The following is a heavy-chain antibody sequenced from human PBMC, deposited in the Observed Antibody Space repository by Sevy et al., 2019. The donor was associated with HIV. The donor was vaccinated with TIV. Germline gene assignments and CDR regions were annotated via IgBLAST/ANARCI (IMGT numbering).Heavy chain of an antibody. D-gene: IGHD2-2*01. CDR2: ISSSRSTI. Sequence: GGSLRLSCAASGFTFSSYSMNWVRQAPGKGLEWVSYISSSRSTIYYADSVKGRFTISRDNAKNSLYLQMNSLRDEDTAVYYCARAGGYCSSTSCHGAGWFDPWGQGTLVTVSS. CDR3: ARAGGYCSSTSCHGAGWFDP. V-gene: IGHV3-48*02. CDR1: GFTFSSYS. J-gene: IGHJ5*02.